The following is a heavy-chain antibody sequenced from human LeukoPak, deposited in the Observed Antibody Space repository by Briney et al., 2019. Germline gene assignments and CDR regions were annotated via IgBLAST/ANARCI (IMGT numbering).Heavy chain of an antibody. V-gene: IGHV1-18*01. J-gene: IGHJ4*02. D-gene: IGHD3-3*01. Sequence: ASVKVSCKASGYTFTSYGISWVRQAPGQGLEWMGWISAYNGNTNYAQKLQGRVTMTRNTSISTAYMELSSLRSEDTAVYYCARGTGYYDFWSGRYFYYFDYWGQGTLVTVSS. CDR1: GYTFTSYG. CDR2: ISAYNGNT. CDR3: ARGTGYYDFWSGRYFYYFDY.